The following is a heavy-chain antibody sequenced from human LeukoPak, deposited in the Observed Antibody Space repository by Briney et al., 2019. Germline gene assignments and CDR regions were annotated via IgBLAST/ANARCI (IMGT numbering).Heavy chain of an antibody. CDR3: AKDVGSGSYYGTYYFDY. CDR1: GLTFSSYA. V-gene: IGHV3-23*01. D-gene: IGHD3-10*01. J-gene: IGHJ4*02. CDR2: ISGSRDST. Sequence: GGSLRLSCAASGLTFSSYAMSWVRQAPGKGLKWLSTISGSRDSTYYADSVKGRFTISRDNSKNTLYLQMISLRAEDTAVYYCAKDVGSGSYYGTYYFDYWGLGTLVTVSS.